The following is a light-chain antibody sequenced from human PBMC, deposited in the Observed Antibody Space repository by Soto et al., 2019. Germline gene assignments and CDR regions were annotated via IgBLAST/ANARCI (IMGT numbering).Light chain of an antibody. J-gene: IGKJ2*01. CDR2: GAS. Sequence: LVMTQSPATLSVSPGERATLSCRASQSFSSNLAWYQQKPGQAPRLLIYGASTRPTGIPARFSGSGSGTEFTLTISSLQSEDFAVYYCQEYNNWPPYTFGQGTKLESK. CDR1: QSFSSN. CDR3: QEYNNWPPYT. V-gene: IGKV3-15*01.